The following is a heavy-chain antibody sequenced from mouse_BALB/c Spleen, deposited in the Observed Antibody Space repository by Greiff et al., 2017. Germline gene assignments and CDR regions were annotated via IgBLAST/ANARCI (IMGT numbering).Heavy chain of an antibody. V-gene: IGHV5-12-1*01. D-gene: IGHD1-2*01. CDR2: ISSGGGST. CDR1: GFAFSSYD. Sequence: EVMLVESGGGLVKPGGSLKLSCAASGFAFSSYDMSWVRQTPEKRLEWVAYISSGGGSTYYPDTVKGRFTISRDNAKNTLYLQMSSLKSEDTAMYYCARLPITTATYYFDYWGQGTTLTVSS. J-gene: IGHJ2*01. CDR3: ARLPITTATYYFDY.